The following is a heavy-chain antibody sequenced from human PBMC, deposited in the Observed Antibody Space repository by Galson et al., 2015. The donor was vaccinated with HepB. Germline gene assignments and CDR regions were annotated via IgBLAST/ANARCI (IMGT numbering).Heavy chain of an antibody. D-gene: IGHD1/OR15-1a*01. Sequence: SLRLSCAASGFTVSSNYMSWVRQAPGKGLEWVSVIYSGGSTYYADSVKGRFTISRDNSKNTLYLQMNSLRAEDTAVYYCARVTRTYAFDIWGQGTMVTVPS. CDR1: GFTVSSNY. V-gene: IGHV3-53*01. CDR2: IYSGGST. J-gene: IGHJ3*02. CDR3: ARVTRTYAFDI.